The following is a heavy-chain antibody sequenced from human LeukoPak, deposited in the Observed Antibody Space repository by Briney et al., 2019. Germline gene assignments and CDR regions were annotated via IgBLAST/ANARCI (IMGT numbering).Heavy chain of an antibody. V-gene: IGHV3-7*01. D-gene: IGHD5-24*01. CDR1: RFTFSSYW. J-gene: IGHJ4*02. Sequence: GGSLRLSCEASRFTFSSYWMSWVRQAPGKGLGCVAHIFPDGHQESCDASVRGRFTVSRDNAKNSVFLQMNSLRVEDTAIYYCARWRWQQSEFDLWGQGALVTVSS. CDR3: ARWRWQQSEFDL. CDR2: IFPDGHQE.